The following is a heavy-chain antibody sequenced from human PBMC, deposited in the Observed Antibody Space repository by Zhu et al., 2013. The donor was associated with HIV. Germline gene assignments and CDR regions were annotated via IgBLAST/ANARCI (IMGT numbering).Heavy chain of an antibody. CDR2: INPGDGGT. CDR1: AYTFTAYY. Sequence: QVQLVQSGAALKKPGASVRVSCKTFAYTFTAYYIHWVKQAPGQGLEWMGVINPGDGGTIYAQKFKGRVSMTRDTSTNTVYMELTRLLSEDTAVYYCTTYYPHGAFEIWGQGTMVTISS. CDR3: TTYYPHGAFEI. V-gene: IGHV1-46*01. D-gene: IGHD3-10*01. J-gene: IGHJ3*02.